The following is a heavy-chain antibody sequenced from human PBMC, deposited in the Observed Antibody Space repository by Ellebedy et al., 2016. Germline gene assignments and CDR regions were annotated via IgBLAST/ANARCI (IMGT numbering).Heavy chain of an antibody. CDR2: ISDDGNDK. CDR1: GFTFSRYG. J-gene: IGHJ6*02. CDR3: ARVRSPDYSTNYDLDV. D-gene: IGHD3-22*01. V-gene: IGHV3-30*03. Sequence: GESLKISXAASGFTFSRYGMQWVRQAPGKGLEWVAGISDDGNDKYYIDSVKGRFTISRDNSKNRVYLQMSSLRVEDTAVYSCARVRSPDYSTNYDLDVWGQGTTVTVSS.